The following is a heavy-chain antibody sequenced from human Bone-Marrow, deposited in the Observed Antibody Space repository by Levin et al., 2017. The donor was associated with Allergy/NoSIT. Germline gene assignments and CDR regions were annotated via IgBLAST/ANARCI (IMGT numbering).Heavy chain of an antibody. D-gene: IGHD1-26*01. CDR3: AKAGSISWYDC. J-gene: IGHJ5*01. CDR1: GFTFSTYT. CDR2: ISNSGGDT. V-gene: IGHV3-23*01. Sequence: GGSLRLSCAASGFTFSTYTMAWVRQAPGKGPEWVSDISNSGGDTYYADSVKGRFTISRDNFKNTLFLQMNSLRVDDTAIYYCAKAGSISWYDCWGQGALVTVSS.